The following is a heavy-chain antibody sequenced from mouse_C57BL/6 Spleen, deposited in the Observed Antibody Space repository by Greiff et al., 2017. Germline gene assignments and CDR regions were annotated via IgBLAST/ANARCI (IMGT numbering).Heavy chain of an antibody. V-gene: IGHV1-69*01. CDR3: ARFTTVVGDY. D-gene: IGHD1-1*01. J-gene: IGHJ2*01. Sequence: QVQLQQSGAELVMPGASVKLSCKASGYTFTSYWMHWVKQRPGQGLEWIGEIDPSDSYTNYNQKFKGKSTLTVDKSSSTAYMQLSSLTSEDSAVYYCARFTTVVGDYWGKGTTLTVSS. CDR1: GYTFTSYW. CDR2: IDPSDSYT.